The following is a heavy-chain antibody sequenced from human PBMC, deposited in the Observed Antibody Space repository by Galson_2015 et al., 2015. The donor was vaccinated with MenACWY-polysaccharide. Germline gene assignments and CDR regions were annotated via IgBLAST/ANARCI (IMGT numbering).Heavy chain of an antibody. CDR1: GYSFTSYW. Sequence: QSGAEVKKPGESLKISCKGSGYSFTSYWIGWVRQMPGKGLEWMGIIYPGDSDTRYSPSFQGQVTISADKSISTAYLQWSSLKASDTAMYYCARHAPKHSSQSMNWFDPWGQGTLVTVSS. CDR2: IYPGDSDT. J-gene: IGHJ5*02. D-gene: IGHD6-13*01. V-gene: IGHV5-51*01. CDR3: ARHAPKHSSQSMNWFDP.